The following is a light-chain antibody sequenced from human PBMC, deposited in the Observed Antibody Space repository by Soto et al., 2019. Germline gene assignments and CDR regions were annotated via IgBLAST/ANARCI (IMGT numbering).Light chain of an antibody. J-gene: IGKJ4*01. CDR3: QKFNAVPT. Sequence: DIQMTQSPSSLSASVGDRVTITCWASQAISNYLAWYQQKPGKGPTLLIYAASTLQSGVPSRFSGSGSGTDFTLTSSSLQPEDAATYYCQKFNAVPTFGGGTKVEI. CDR2: AAS. CDR1: QAISNY. V-gene: IGKV1-27*01.